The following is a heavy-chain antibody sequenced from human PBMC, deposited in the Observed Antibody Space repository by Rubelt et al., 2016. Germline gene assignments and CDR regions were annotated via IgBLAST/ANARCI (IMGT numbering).Heavy chain of an antibody. CDR2: IYFSGST. CDR3: NSVVVHRFDY. D-gene: IGHD2-15*01. CDR1: GGSISSGGYY. J-gene: IGHJ4*02. V-gene: IGHV4-31*08. Sequence: QVQLQESGPGLVKPSQPLSLTCTVSGGSISSGGYYWSLIRQHPGKSLEWIGYIYFSGSTYHNQSLTSRATISVDTSKNQLSRKRSAVTAADTAGDDGNSVVVHRFDYWGQGTLVTVSS.